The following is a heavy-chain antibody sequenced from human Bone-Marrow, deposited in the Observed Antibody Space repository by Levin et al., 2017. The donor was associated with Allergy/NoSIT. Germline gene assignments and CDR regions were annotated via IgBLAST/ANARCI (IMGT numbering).Heavy chain of an antibody. Sequence: PGGSLRLSCAASGFTFSSYSMNWVRQAPGKGLEWISYVSSSGHTIYYAESVKGRFTISRDNAKNSVYLQMISLRAEDTAIYYCARRRNGNSWFDPWGQGTLVTVSS. J-gene: IGHJ5*02. V-gene: IGHV3-48*01. D-gene: IGHD4-23*01. CDR2: VSSSGHTI. CDR1: GFTFSSYS. CDR3: ARRRNGNSWFDP.